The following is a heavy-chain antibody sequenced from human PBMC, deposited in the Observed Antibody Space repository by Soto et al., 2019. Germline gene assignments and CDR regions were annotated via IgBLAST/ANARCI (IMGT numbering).Heavy chain of an antibody. Sequence: GASVKVSCKASGYTFTSYAMHWVRQAPGQRLEWMGWINAGNGNTKYSQKFQGRVTITRDTSASTAYMELSSLRSEDTAVYYCARGVPALDTAMGTHKWSWFDPWGRGALVTVSS. V-gene: IGHV1-3*01. CDR3: ARGVPALDTAMGTHKWSWFDP. J-gene: IGHJ5*02. CDR1: GYTFTSYA. D-gene: IGHD5-18*01. CDR2: INAGNGNT.